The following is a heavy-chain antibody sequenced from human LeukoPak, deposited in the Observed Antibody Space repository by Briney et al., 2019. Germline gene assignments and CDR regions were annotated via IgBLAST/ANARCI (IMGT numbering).Heavy chain of an antibody. CDR3: ARAPYSDSLTGYVIDY. CDR2: IIPILGVA. CDR1: GGTFSGYA. J-gene: IGHJ4*02. Sequence: SVYLSCTVSGGTFSGYAISWVRQAPGQGLEWMGRIIPILGVANYAQQSPGRVTTTADKSTSPADLELSSLSSDDTPVYYCARAPYSDSLTGYVIDYWGQGPLVTVPS. V-gene: IGHV1-69*04. D-gene: IGHD3-9*01.